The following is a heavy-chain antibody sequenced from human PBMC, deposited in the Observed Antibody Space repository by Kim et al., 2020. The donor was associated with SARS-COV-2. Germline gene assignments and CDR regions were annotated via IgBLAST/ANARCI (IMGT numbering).Heavy chain of an antibody. J-gene: IGHJ4*02. Sequence: YADSVKGRFTISRDNSKNTLYLQMNSLRAEDTAVYYCARVGGIAAAGFDYWGQGTLVTVSS. CDR3: ARVGGIAAAGFDY. D-gene: IGHD6-13*01. V-gene: IGHV3-30*01.